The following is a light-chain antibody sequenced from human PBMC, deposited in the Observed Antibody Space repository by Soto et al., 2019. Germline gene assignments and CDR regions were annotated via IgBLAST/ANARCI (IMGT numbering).Light chain of an antibody. CDR1: SSDVGSYKD. Sequence: QSALTQPRSVSGSPGQSVTISCTGTSSDVGSYKDVSWYQHHPGKVPKLMIYDVSERPSGVPDRFSGSKSGNTASLTISGLQAADEAIYYCCAYADTFYVFGTGTKLTVL. CDR3: CAYADTFYV. J-gene: IGLJ1*01. CDR2: DVS. V-gene: IGLV2-11*01.